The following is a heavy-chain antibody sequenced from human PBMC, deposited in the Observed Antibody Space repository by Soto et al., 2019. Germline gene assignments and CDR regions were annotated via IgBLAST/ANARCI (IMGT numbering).Heavy chain of an antibody. D-gene: IGHD6-13*01. V-gene: IGHV3-15*01. CDR1: GFTFNTYA. J-gene: IGHJ6*02. CDR3: IWQQDFYYGKAV. CDR2: MKSYRGGGTT. Sequence: GGSLRLSCAASGFTFNTYAMSWVRQAPGKGLEWVGRMKSYRGGGTTDYAATVQGRFTISRDDSKNTLYLQMNSLKFEDTALYFCIWQQDFYYGKAVWGQGTTVTVSS.